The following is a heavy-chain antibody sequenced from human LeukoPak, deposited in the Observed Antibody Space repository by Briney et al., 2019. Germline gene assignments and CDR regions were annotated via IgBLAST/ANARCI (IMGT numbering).Heavy chain of an antibody. J-gene: IGHJ3*02. CDR2: ISSSSSYI. CDR1: GFTFSSYS. D-gene: IGHD6-19*01. Sequence: GGSLRLSCAASGFTFSSYSMNWVRQAPGKGLEWVSSISSSSSYIYYADSVKGRFTISRDNAKNSLYLQMNSLRAEDTAVYYCARDYAVAGPYDAFDIWGQGTMVTVSS. CDR3: ARDYAVAGPYDAFDI. V-gene: IGHV3-21*01.